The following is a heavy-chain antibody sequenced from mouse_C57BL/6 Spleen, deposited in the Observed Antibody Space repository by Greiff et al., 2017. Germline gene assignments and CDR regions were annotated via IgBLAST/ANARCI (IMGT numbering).Heavy chain of an antibody. CDR2: IYPRSGNT. CDR1: GYTFTSYG. V-gene: IGHV1-81*01. Sequence: QVQLQQSGAELARPGASVKLSCKASGYTFTSYGIRWVKQRTGQGLEWIGEIYPRSGNTYYNEKFNGKATLSADNSSSTAYMELRSLTSEDSAVYFCARWIYEYDREGAMGYWGQGISVTVSS. CDR3: ARWIYEYDREGAMGY. D-gene: IGHD2-4*01. J-gene: IGHJ4*01.